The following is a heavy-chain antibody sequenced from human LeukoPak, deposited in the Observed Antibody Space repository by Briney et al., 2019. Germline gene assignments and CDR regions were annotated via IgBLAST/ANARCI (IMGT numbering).Heavy chain of an antibody. V-gene: IGHV4-4*07. Sequence: SETLSLTCTVSGGSISSYYWSWIRQPAGKGLEWIGRIYTNGGASYNPSLKSRVTISIDASKNQFSLKLSSVTAADTAVYYCAREPPGYWGQGILVPVSS. J-gene: IGHJ4*02. CDR2: IYTNGGA. CDR3: AREPPGY. CDR1: GGSISSYY.